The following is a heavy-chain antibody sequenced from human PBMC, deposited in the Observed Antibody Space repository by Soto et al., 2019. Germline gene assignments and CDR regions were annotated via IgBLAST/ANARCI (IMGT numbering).Heavy chain of an antibody. CDR3: ATDAGGSYYVGPNAFDI. Sequence: ASVKVSCKVSGYTLTELSMHWVRQAPGKGLEWMGGFDTEDGETIYAQKFQGRVTMTEDKSTDTAYMELSSLRSEDTAVYYCATDAGGSYYVGPNAFDIWGQGTMVTVSS. D-gene: IGHD1-26*01. V-gene: IGHV1-24*01. CDR2: FDTEDGET. CDR1: GYTLTELS. J-gene: IGHJ3*02.